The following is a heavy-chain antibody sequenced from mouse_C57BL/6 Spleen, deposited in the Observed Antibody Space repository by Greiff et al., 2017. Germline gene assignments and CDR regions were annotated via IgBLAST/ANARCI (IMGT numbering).Heavy chain of an antibody. CDR2: IDPSDSYT. V-gene: IGHV1-69*01. D-gene: IGHD1-1*01. Sequence: QVQLQQPGAELVMPGASVKLSCKASGYTFTSYWVHWVKQRPGQGLEWIGEIDPSDSYTNYNQKFKGKSTLTVDKSSSTAYMQLSSLTSEDSAVYYCARERVTTEAWFAYWGQGTLVTVSA. CDR1: GYTFTSYW. CDR3: ARERVTTEAWFAY. J-gene: IGHJ3*01.